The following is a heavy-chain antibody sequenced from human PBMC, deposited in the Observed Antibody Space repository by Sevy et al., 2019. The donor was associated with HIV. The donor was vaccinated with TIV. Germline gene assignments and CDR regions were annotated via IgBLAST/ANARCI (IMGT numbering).Heavy chain of an antibody. CDR2: IRYDGSNK. D-gene: IGHD2-21*01. CDR3: AKAGDAYCGGDCYPGDYYYYYYMDV. Sequence: GGSLRLSCAASGFTFSSYGMYWVRQAPGKGLEWVAFIRYDGSNKYYADSVKGRFTISRDNSKNTLYLQMNSLRAEDTAVYYCAKAGDAYCGGDCYPGDYYYYYYMDVWGKGTTVTVSS. CDR1: GFTFSSYG. J-gene: IGHJ6*03. V-gene: IGHV3-30*02.